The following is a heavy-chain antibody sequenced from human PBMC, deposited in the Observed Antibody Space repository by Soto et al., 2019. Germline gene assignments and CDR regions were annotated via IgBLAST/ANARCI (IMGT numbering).Heavy chain of an antibody. J-gene: IGHJ4*02. CDR1: GYTFTSYG. V-gene: IGHV1-18*01. D-gene: IGHD5-18*01. Sequence: QIQLVQSGAEVKKPGASVKVSCKASGYTFTSYGISWVRQAPGQGLEWMGWISAYNGNTNYAQNLQGRVTMTTDTTTSAAYMELRSLRSDDTAVYYCAREGYSFRFREHWYGIGYWGQGTLVTVSS. CDR3: AREGYSFRFREHWYGIGY. CDR2: ISAYNGNT.